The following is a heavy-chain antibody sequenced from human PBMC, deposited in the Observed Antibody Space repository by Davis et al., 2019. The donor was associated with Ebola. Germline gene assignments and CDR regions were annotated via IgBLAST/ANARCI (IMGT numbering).Heavy chain of an antibody. CDR2: IYYSGST. V-gene: IGHV4-59*01. CDR1: GGSFSGYY. CDR3: ARSGGDWYFDL. D-gene: IGHD3-10*01. J-gene: IGHJ2*01. Sequence: SETLSLTCAVYGGSFSGYYWSWIRQPPGKGLEWIGYIYYSGSTNYNPSLKSRVTMSVDTSKNQFSLKLSSVTAADTAVYYCARSGGDWYFDLWGRGTLVTFSS.